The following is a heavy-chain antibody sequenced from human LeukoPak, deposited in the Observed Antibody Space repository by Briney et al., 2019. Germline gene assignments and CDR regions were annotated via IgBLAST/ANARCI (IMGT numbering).Heavy chain of an antibody. CDR3: ARDSFAATLALDY. J-gene: IGHJ4*02. V-gene: IGHV1-69*05. CDR1: GGTFSSYA. Sequence: ASVKVSCKASGGTFSSYAISWVRQAPGQGLEWMGGIIPIFGTANYAQKFQGRVTITTDESTSTAYMELSSLRSEDTAVYYCARDSFAATLALDYWGQGALVTVSS. D-gene: IGHD6-25*01. CDR2: IIPIFGTA.